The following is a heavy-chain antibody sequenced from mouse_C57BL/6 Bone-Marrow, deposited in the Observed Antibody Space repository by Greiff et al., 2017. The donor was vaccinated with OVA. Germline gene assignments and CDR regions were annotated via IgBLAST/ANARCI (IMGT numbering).Heavy chain of an antibody. CDR1: GYTFTSYW. CDR3: AGDDYDKGTWFAY. CDR2: IDPSDSYT. D-gene: IGHD2-4*01. J-gene: IGHJ3*01. Sequence: QVQLQQPGAELVMPGASVKLSCKASGYTFTSYWMHWVKQRPGQGLEWIGEIDPSDSYTNYNQKFKGKSTLTVDKSSSTAYMQLSSLTSEDSAVYDCAGDDYDKGTWFAYWGQGTLVTVSA. V-gene: IGHV1-69*01.